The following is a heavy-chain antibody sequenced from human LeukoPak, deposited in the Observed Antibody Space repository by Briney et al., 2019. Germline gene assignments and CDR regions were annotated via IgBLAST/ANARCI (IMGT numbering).Heavy chain of an antibody. Sequence: SETLSLTCSVSGGSISSYYWSWIRQPAGKGLEWIGHIYTSGSTNYNPSLKSRVTMSVDTSKNQFSLKLSSVTAADTALYYCARDDKGSSGPLAFDIWGQGTMVTVSS. CDR3: ARDDKGSSGPLAFDI. V-gene: IGHV4-4*07. D-gene: IGHD6-19*01. CDR1: GGSISSYY. CDR2: IYTSGST. J-gene: IGHJ3*02.